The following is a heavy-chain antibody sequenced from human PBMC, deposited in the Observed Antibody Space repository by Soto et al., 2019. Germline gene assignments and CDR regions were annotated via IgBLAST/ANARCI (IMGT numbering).Heavy chain of an antibody. J-gene: IGHJ4*02. CDR3: ARDPQYYYDSSGDD. V-gene: IGHV3-30-3*01. CDR2: ISYDGSNK. CDR1: GFTFSSYA. Sequence: PGGSLRLSCAASGFTFSSYAMHWVRQAPGKGLEWVAVISYDGSNKYYADSVKGRFTISRDNSKNTLYLQMNSLRAEDTAVYYCARDPQYYYDSSGDDWGQGTLVTVSS. D-gene: IGHD3-22*01.